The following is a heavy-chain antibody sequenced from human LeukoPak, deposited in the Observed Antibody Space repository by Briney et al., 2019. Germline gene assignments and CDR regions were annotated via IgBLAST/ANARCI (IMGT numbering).Heavy chain of an antibody. CDR3: ARSSYYDFWSGYFDGYYYYYYYMDV. CDR2: INPSGGST. Sequence: AASVKVSCKASGYTFTSYYMHWLRQAPGQGLEWMGIINPSGGSTSYAQKFQGRVTMTRDTSTSTAYMELRSLRSDDTAVYYCARSSYYDFWSGYFDGYYYYYYYMDVWGKGTTVTVSS. D-gene: IGHD3-3*01. V-gene: IGHV1-46*01. J-gene: IGHJ6*03. CDR1: GYTFTSYY.